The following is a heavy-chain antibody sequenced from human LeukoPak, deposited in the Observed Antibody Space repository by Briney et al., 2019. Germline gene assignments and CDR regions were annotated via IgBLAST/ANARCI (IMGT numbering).Heavy chain of an antibody. CDR1: GGSISSSRYY. Sequence: SETLSLTCTVSGGSISSSRYYWGWIRQPPGKGLEWIGSIYYSGSTYYNPSLRSRVTISVDTSKNQFSLKLSSVTAADTAVYYCARHYYSDPFDYWGQGTLVTVSS. J-gene: IGHJ4*02. CDR3: ARHYYSDPFDY. CDR2: IYYSGST. D-gene: IGHD4-17*01. V-gene: IGHV4-39*01.